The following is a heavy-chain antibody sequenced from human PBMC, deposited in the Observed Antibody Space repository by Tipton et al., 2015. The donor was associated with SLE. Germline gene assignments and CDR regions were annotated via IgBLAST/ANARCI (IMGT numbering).Heavy chain of an antibody. V-gene: IGHV3-64D*06. J-gene: IGHJ3*02. Sequence: SLRLSCSASGFTFSSYAMHWVRQAPGKGLEYVSAISSNGGSTYYADSVKGRFTISRDNSKNTLYLQMSSLRAEDTAVYYCASFSSPRPAMIVPDAFDIWGQGTMVTVSS. CDR1: GFTFSSYA. CDR3: ASFSSPRPAMIVPDAFDI. D-gene: IGHD3-22*01. CDR2: ISSNGGST.